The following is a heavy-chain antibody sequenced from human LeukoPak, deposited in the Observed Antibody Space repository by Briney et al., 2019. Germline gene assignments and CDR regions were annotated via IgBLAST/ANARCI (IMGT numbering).Heavy chain of an antibody. CDR2: FDPEDGET. J-gene: IGHJ3*02. Sequence: ASVKVSCKVSGYTLTELSMHWVRQAPGKGLEWMGGFDPEDGETIYAQRFQGRVTMTEDTSTDTAYMELSSLRSEDTAVYYCATEPLGIVGAYDAFDIWGQGTMVTVSS. V-gene: IGHV1-24*01. D-gene: IGHD1-26*01. CDR3: ATEPLGIVGAYDAFDI. CDR1: GYTLTELS.